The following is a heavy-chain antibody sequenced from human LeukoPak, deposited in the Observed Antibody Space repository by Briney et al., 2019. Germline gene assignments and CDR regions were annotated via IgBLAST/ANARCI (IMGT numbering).Heavy chain of an antibody. Sequence: GGSLRLSCAASGFTFSSYTMNWVRQAPGKGLEWVSSISTSSSYIYYADSVKGRFTISRDNAKNSLYLQMNSLRAEDTAVYYCARVPMVRGIAIAEADYWGQGTLVTVSS. CDR3: ARVPMVRGIAIAEADY. D-gene: IGHD3-10*01. CDR2: ISTSSSYI. CDR1: GFTFSSYT. J-gene: IGHJ4*02. V-gene: IGHV3-21*01.